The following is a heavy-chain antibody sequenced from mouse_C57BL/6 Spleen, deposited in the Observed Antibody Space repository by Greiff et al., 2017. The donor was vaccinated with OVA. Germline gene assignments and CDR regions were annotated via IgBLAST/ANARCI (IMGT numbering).Heavy chain of an antibody. J-gene: IGHJ3*01. CDR2: ISGGGGNT. CDR3: ANYDYDDARCAY. V-gene: IGHV5-9*01. D-gene: IGHD2-4*01. CDR1: GFTFSSYT. Sequence: EVKLVESGGGLVKPGGSLKLSCAASGFTFSSYTMSWVRQTPEKRLEWVATISGGGGNTYYPDSVKGRFTISRDNAKNTLYLQMSSLRSEDTALYYCANYDYDDARCAYWGQGTLVTVSA.